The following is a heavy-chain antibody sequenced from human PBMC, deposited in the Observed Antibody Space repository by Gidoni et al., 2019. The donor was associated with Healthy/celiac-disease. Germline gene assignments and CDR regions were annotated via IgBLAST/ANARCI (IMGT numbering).Heavy chain of an antibody. CDR3: ATDYRRLTYDSRGNNWFDP. J-gene: IGHJ5*02. Sequence: QVQLVQSGAEVKKPGASVKVSCKVSGYTLTELPMHWVRQAPGKGLEWMGGFDPEDGETIYAQKFQGRFTMTEDTSTDTAYMELSSLRSEDTAVYYCATDYRRLTYDSRGNNWFDPWGQGTLVTVSS. CDR2: FDPEDGET. V-gene: IGHV1-24*01. D-gene: IGHD3-22*01. CDR1: GYTLTELP.